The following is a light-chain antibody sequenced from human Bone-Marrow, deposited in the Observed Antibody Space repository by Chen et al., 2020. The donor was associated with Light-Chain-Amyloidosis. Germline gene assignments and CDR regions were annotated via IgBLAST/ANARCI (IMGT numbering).Light chain of an antibody. Sequence: QSVLTQPPSVSAAPGQKVTISCSGSSSNIGHNYVSWYQQLPGTAPKLLIYDNKKRPSGIPDRFSGSKSGTSATLGITGLQTGDEADYYCGTWDSSLSAVVFGGGTKLTVL. CDR2: DNK. V-gene: IGLV1-51*01. CDR3: GTWDSSLSAVV. J-gene: IGLJ2*01. CDR1: SSNIGHNY.